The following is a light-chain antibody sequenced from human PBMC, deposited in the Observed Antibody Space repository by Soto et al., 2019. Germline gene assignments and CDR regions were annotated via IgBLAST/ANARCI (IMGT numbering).Light chain of an antibody. CDR3: QQYGSSPWT. J-gene: IGKJ1*01. CDR1: QSVSSSY. V-gene: IGKV3-20*01. Sequence: EIVLTQSPGTLSLSPGERATLSCRASQSVSSSYLAWYQQKPGQAPRLLIYDASNRATGIPDRFSGSGSGTDFTLTISRLEPEDFAVYYCQQYGSSPWTFGQGTTVDI. CDR2: DAS.